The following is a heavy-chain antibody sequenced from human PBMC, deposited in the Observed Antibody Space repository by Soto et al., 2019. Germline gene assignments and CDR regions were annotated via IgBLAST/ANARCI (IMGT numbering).Heavy chain of an antibody. CDR1: GGYISSSNW. CDR2: IYHSGST. V-gene: IGHV4-4*02. CDR3: VRAHVDTAMGDYYDYGMAG. J-gene: IGHJ6*02. D-gene: IGHD5-18*01. Sequence: QVQLQESGPGLVKPSGTLSLTCAVSGGYISSSNWWSWVRQPPGKGLELIGEIYHSGSTNYNPSLKIRVATSVDKSEIQFSLKLSSVTAADTAVYYCVRAHVDTAMGDYYDYGMAGWGQGTTVTVSS.